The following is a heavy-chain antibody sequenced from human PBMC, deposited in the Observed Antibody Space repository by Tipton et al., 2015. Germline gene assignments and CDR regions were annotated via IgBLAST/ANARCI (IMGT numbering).Heavy chain of an antibody. V-gene: IGHV4-4*02. CDR2: IHHGGST. Sequence: TLSLTCSVSGDSISSSNWWSWVRQPPGKGLEWIGEIHHGGSTNYNPSPKSQVTMSVDTSKNQFSRHLSSVTAADAAVYYCAREVWYNDSTGYDYWGQGTLVTVSS. CDR3: AREVWYNDSTGYDY. CDR1: GDSISSSNW. J-gene: IGHJ4*02. D-gene: IGHD3-22*01.